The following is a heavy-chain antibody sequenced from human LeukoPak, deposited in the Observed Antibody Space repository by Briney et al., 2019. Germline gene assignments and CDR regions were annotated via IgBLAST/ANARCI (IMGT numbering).Heavy chain of an antibody. CDR1: GFTFNSYA. D-gene: IGHD3-22*01. CDR2: IRGSGGST. J-gene: IGHJ4*02. V-gene: IGHV3-23*01. CDR3: AKKARDDSSGYSLSFDY. Sequence: GGSLRLSCAASGFTFNSYAMRLVRQAPGKGLEWVSAIRGSGGSTYYADSVKGRFTISRDNSKNTLYLQMNSLRAEDTAVYYCAKKARDDSSGYSLSFDYWGQGTLVTVSS.